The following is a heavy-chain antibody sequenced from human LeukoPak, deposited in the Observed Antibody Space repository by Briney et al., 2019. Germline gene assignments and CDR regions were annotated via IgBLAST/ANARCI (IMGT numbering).Heavy chain of an antibody. V-gene: IGHV3-13*01. CDR1: GFTFSSYD. D-gene: IGHD3-22*01. CDR3: ARGYYDSSGYSIPYWFDP. CDR2: IGTAGDT. Sequence: GGSLRLSCAASGFTFSSYDMHWVRQATGKGLEWVSAIGTAGDTYYPGSVKGRFTISRENAKNSLYLQMNSLRAGDTAVYYCARGYYDSSGYSIPYWFDPRGQGTLVTVSS. J-gene: IGHJ5*02.